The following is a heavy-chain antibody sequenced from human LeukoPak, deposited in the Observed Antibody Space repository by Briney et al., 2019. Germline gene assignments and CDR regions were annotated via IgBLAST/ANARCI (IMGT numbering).Heavy chain of an antibody. CDR3: ARKHRWNGLYFDY. CDR1: GGSISSHY. V-gene: IGHV4-59*08. D-gene: IGHD1-1*01. Sequence: SETLSLTCTVSGGSISSHYWSWIRQPPGKGLEWIGYIYYSGTSNYNPSLKSRVTISVDTSKNQFSLKLSSVTAADTAVYYCARKHRWNGLYFDYWGQGILVTVPS. J-gene: IGHJ4*02. CDR2: IYYSGTS.